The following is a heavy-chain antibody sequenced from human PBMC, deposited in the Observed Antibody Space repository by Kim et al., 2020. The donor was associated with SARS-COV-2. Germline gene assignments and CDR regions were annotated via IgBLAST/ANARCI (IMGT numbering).Heavy chain of an antibody. V-gene: IGHV4-34*01. CDR3: ARRGYSSSSFGFDP. D-gene: IGHD6-6*01. J-gene: IGHJ5*02. Sequence: NPSLKSRVTISVDTSKNQFSLKLSSVTAADTAVYYCARRGYSSSSFGFDPWGQGTLVTVSS.